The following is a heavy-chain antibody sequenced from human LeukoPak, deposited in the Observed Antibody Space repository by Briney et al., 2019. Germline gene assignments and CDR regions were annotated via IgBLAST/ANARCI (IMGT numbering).Heavy chain of an antibody. D-gene: IGHD3-9*01. J-gene: IGHJ4*02. CDR2: ISSSGSTI. CDR3: AKLETGTVY. Sequence: QPGGSLRLSCAASGFTFSSYEMNWVRQAPGKGLEWVSYISSSGSTIYYADSVKGRFTISRDNSKNSLYLQVNSLRTEDTALYYCAKLETGTVYWGQGTLVTVSS. CDR1: GFTFSSYE. V-gene: IGHV3-48*03.